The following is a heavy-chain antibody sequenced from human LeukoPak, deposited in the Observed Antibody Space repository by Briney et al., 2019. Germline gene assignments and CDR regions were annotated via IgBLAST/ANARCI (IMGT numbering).Heavy chain of an antibody. D-gene: IGHD3-16*01. J-gene: IGHJ4*02. CDR2: ISTNEDT. CDR3: ASGSGGFDY. V-gene: IGHV4-4*02. CDR1: ADSISRLNW. Sequence: NPSETLSLTCAVSADSISRLNWWSWVRQPPGEGLEWIGQISTNEDTNYNPSLKSRVTISVDTSKNQFSLKLSSVTAADTAVYYCASGSGGFDYWGQGTLVTVSS.